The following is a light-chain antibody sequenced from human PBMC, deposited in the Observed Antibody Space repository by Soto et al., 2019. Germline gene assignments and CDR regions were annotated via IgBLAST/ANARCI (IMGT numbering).Light chain of an antibody. V-gene: IGLV2-23*01. CDR1: SSDVGSYNL. CDR2: EGS. Sequence: QSALTQPASVSGSPGQSITISCTGTSSDVGSYNLVSWYQQHPGKAPKLMIYEGSKRPSGVSNRFSGSKSGNTASLTISGPEAEDEYDYYSYAYAGSSPVVFGAGTKLTVL. J-gene: IGLJ2*01. CDR3: YAYAGSSPVV.